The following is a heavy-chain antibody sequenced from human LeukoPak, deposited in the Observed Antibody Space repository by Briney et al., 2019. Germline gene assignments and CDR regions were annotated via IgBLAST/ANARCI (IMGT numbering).Heavy chain of an antibody. CDR2: IYYTGSP. Sequence: PSETLSLTCTVSGGSISSYYWNWIRQPPGKGLEWIGHIYYTGSPNYNPSLKSRLTISVDTSKNQFSLKLSSVTAADTAVYYCARLRRDGYNFLDYWGQGTLVTVSS. CDR1: GGSISSYY. D-gene: IGHD5-24*01. V-gene: IGHV4-59*08. J-gene: IGHJ4*02. CDR3: ARLRRDGYNFLDY.